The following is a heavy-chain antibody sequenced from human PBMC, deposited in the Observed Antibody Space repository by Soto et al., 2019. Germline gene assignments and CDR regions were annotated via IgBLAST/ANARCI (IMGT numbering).Heavy chain of an antibody. V-gene: IGHV3-48*02. CDR3: ARDQYDYVWGSYRPMPDYYYGMDV. CDR2: ISSSSSTI. D-gene: IGHD3-16*02. Sequence: PGGSLRLSCSASGFTFSSYSMNWVRQAPGKGLEWVSYISSSSSTIYYADSVKGRFTISRDNAKNSLYLQMNSLRDEDTAVYYCARDQYDYVWGSYRPMPDYYYGMDVWGQGTTVTVSS. J-gene: IGHJ6*02. CDR1: GFTFSSYS.